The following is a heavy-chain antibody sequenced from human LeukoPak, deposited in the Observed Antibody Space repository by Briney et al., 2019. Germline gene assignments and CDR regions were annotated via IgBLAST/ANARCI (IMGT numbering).Heavy chain of an antibody. CDR3: ARGDGVTITRFRPRPHLDF. CDR2: INDSGTT. V-gene: IGHV4-34*01. D-gene: IGHD3-10*01. J-gene: IGHJ4*02. CDR1: GGSFSDYY. Sequence: SETLSLTCAVYGGSFSDYYWNWIRQSPGKGLEWIGEINDSGTTRYNPSLKSRVTFSIEAPKRQLSLKLNSVTAADTAVYYCARGDGVTITRFRPRPHLDFWGQGTLVTVAS.